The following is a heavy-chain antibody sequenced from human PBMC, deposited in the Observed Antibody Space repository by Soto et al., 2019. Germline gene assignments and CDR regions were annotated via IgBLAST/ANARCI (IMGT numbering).Heavy chain of an antibody. V-gene: IGHV1-69*09. D-gene: IGHD2-8*02. CDR1: GGTFVRHV. J-gene: IGHJ4*02. CDR2: INPLSGIP. Sequence: QVQLVQSGAEVKKPESSVKVSCKTSGGTFVRHVISWVRQAPGQGPEWMGKINPLSGIPNYAQKFQDRVTFTADTDSSTAYMELSSLRSDDPAVYYCATPACAATWCAPSHNLDHWGQGTLVTVSS. CDR3: ATPACAATWCAPSHNLDH.